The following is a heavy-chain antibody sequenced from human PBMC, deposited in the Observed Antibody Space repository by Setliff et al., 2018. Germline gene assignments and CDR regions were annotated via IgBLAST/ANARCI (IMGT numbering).Heavy chain of an antibody. CDR2: IVVGSGNT. Sequence: SVKVSCKASGGTFSSYAISWVRQAPGQGLEWMGWIVVGSGNTNYAQKFQERVTITRDMSTSTAYMELSSLRSEDTAVYYCAAEGRVGVPAANYYYYYGMDVWGQGTTVTVSS. D-gene: IGHD2-2*01. CDR1: GGTFSSYA. CDR3: AAEGRVGVPAANYYYYYGMDV. V-gene: IGHV1-58*02. J-gene: IGHJ6*02.